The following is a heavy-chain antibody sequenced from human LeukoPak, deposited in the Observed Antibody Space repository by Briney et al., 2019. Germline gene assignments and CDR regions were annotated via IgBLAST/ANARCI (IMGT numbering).Heavy chain of an antibody. CDR3: ARGRYWSGYPSYYYYYGMDV. CDR1: GGSFSGYY. V-gene: IGHV4-34*01. J-gene: IGHJ6*02. D-gene: IGHD3-3*01. Sequence: SETLSLTCAVYGGSFSGYYWSWIRQPPGKGLEWIGEINHSGSTNYNLSLKSRVTISVDTSKNQFSLKLSSVTAADTAVYYCARGRYWSGYPSYYYYYGMDVWGQGTTVTVSS. CDR2: INHSGST.